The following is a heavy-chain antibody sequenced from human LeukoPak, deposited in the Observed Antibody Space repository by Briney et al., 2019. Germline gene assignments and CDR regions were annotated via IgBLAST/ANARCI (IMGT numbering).Heavy chain of an antibody. J-gene: IGHJ4*02. CDR2: INPNSGVT. CDR1: GYAYTSYA. V-gene: IGHV1-2*02. Sequence: GASVKVSCKASGYAYTSYAISWVRQAPGQGLDWMGWINPNSGVTNYPQKFQGRVTMTWDTSTGTGYMELTRLTSDDTAVYYCARGPAAGIGAYWGQGTLVTVSS. D-gene: IGHD6-13*01. CDR3: ARGPAAGIGAY.